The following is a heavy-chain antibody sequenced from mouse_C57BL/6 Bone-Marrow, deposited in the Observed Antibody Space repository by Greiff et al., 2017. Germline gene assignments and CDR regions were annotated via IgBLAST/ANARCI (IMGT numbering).Heavy chain of an antibody. J-gene: IGHJ2*01. CDR2: ISPGSGST. D-gene: IGHD2-4*01. CDR3: ARWGLIYYDDY. V-gene: IGHV1-55*01. CDR1: GYTFTSYW. Sequence: VQLQQPGAELVKPGASVKMSCKASGYTFTSYWITWVKQRPGQGLEWIGDISPGSGSTNYNEKFKSKATLTVDTSSSPAYLQLSSLTSEDSAVYYCARWGLIYYDDYGGKGTTLTVSS.